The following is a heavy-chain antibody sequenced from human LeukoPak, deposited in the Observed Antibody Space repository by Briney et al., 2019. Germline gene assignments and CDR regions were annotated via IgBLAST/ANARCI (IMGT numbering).Heavy chain of an antibody. J-gene: IGHJ4*02. D-gene: IGHD3-22*01. CDR1: GGSITSRNYY. CDR3: ARLDYYDSSGLIDY. V-gene: IGHV4-39*01. CDR2: IYDSGST. Sequence: PSETLSLTCTVSGGSITSRNYYWGWIRQPPGKGLEWIGTIYDSGSTYYNPSLKSRVTISVDTSKNQFPLKLNSVTAADTAVYYCARLDYYDSSGLIDYWGREPWSSSPQ.